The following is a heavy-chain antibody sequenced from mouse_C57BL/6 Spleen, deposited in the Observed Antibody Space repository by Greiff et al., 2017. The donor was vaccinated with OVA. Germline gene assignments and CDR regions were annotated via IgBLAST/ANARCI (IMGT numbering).Heavy chain of an antibody. CDR2: IYPGDGDT. CDR3: AREGDYYLRFDY. J-gene: IGHJ2*01. Sequence: QVQLKESGPELVKPGASVKISCKASGYAFSSSWMNWVKQRPGKGLEWIGRIYPGDGDTNYNGKFKGKATLTADKSSSTAYMQLSSLTSEDSAVYFCAREGDYYLRFDYWGQGTTLTVSS. CDR1: GYAFSSSW. D-gene: IGHD1-1*01. V-gene: IGHV1-82*01.